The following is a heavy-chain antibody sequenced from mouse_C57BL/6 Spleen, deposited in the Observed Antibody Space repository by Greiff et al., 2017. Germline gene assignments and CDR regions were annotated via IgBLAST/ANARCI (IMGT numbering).Heavy chain of an antibody. J-gene: IGHJ3*01. CDR1: GFSLTSYG. D-gene: IGHD2-4*01. V-gene: IGHV2-3*01. CDR3: AKERLLGLGDWFAY. Sequence: VQVVESGPGLVAPSQSLSITCTVSGFSLTSYGVSWVRQPPGKGLEWLGVIWGDGSTNYHSALISRLSISKDNSKSQVFLKLNSLQTDDTATYYCAKERLLGLGDWFAYWGQGTLVTVSA. CDR2: IWGDGST.